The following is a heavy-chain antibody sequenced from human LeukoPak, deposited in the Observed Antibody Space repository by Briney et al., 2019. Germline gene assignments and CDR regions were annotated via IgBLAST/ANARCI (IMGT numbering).Heavy chain of an antibody. CDR1: GGSISINY. CDR3: ARLPPHYSSTWGFFDN. CDR2: ITDSGRI. J-gene: IGHJ4*02. Sequence: PSVTLSLTCTVSGGSISINYWTWIRQTPGNGLEWIAYITDSGRIKCNPSLESRVTISKDMSKNQFSLKLSSMTAADTAVYYCARLPPHYSSTWGFFDNWGQGTLVTVSS. D-gene: IGHD3-16*01. V-gene: IGHV4-59*08.